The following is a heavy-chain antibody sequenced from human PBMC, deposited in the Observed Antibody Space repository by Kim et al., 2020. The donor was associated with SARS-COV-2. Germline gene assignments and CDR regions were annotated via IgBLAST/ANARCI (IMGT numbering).Heavy chain of an antibody. D-gene: IGHD1-26*01. V-gene: IGHV1-3*01. CDR3: AREGVVGRKNGFDV. J-gene: IGHJ3*01. Sequence: SQHFQGRVTITKDTSANTAYMELSSLRSQDTAVYYCAREGVVGRKNGFDVWGQGAMVAVSS.